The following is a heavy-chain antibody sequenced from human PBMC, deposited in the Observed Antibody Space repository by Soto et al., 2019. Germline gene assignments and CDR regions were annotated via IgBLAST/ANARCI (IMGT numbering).Heavy chain of an antibody. CDR2: IKQDGSEK. CDR1: GFTFSSYW. V-gene: IGHV3-7*03. D-gene: IGHD6-13*01. CDR3: ARGASGYSSSWYDY. Sequence: GGSLSLSCAASGFTFSSYWMSWVRQAPGKGLEWVANIKQDGSEKYYVDSVKGRFTISRDNAKNSLYLQMNSLRAEDTAVYYCARGASGYSSSWYDYWGQGTLVTVSS. J-gene: IGHJ4*02.